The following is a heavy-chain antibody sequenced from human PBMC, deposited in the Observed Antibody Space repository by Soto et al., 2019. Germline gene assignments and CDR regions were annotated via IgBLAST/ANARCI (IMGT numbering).Heavy chain of an antibody. CDR2: SSTI. J-gene: IGHJ5*02. CDR3: AGEADYLNWFDP. CDR1: GFTFSSYS. Sequence: EVQLVEPGGGLVQPGGSLRLSCAASGFTFSSYSMNWVRQAPGKGLEWVSYSSTIYYADSVKGRFTISRDNAKNSLYLQMNSLRAEDTAVYYCAGEADYLNWFDPWGQGTLVTVSS. V-gene: IGHV3-48*01. D-gene: IGHD4-17*01.